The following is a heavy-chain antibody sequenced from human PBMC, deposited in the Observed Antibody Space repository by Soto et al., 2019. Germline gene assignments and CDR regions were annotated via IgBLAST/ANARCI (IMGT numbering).Heavy chain of an antibody. J-gene: IGHJ6*02. CDR3: ARAYYDFWSGYNYYYGMDV. Sequence: ASVNVSCKASGYTFTSYGISWVRQAPGQGLEWMGWISAYNGNTNYAQKLQGRVTMTTDTSTSTAYMELRSLRSDDTAVYYCARAYYDFWSGYNYYYGMDVWGQGTTVTVSS. D-gene: IGHD3-3*01. CDR2: ISAYNGNT. V-gene: IGHV1-18*01. CDR1: GYTFTSYG.